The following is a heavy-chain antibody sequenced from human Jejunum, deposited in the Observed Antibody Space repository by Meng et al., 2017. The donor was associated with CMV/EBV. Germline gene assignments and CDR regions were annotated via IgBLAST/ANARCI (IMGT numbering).Heavy chain of an antibody. CDR3: ARDRAYYFDSSASAWFDP. CDR2: IYYTGNA. CDR1: SFSRYDYY. V-gene: IGHV4-30-4*08. D-gene: IGHD3-22*01. Sequence: SFSRYDYYWTWLRQPPGRGLEWIGYIYYTGNAYYNASLRGRVTMSVDTSKNQFSLNLSSVTAADTAVYYCARDRAYYFDSSASAWFDPWGQGTLVTVSS. J-gene: IGHJ5*02.